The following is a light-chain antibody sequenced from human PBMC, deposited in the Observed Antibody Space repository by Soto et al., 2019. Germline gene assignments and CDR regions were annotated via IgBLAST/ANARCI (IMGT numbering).Light chain of an antibody. CDR1: QSVSSTY. CDR2: GAS. CDR3: QQYGSSPPLT. Sequence: EIVLTQSPGTLSLSPGERATLSCRASQSVSSTYLAWYQQKPGQAPRLLIYGASSRAPSIPDRFSGSGSGTDFTLTISRLEPEDFAVYYCQQYGSSPPLTFGGGTKVEIK. J-gene: IGKJ4*01. V-gene: IGKV3-20*01.